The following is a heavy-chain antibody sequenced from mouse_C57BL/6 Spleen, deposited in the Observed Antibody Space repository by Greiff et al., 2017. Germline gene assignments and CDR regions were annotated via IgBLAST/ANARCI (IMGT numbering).Heavy chain of an antibody. CDR3: ARESLYYYGSSYPYFDY. D-gene: IGHD1-1*01. J-gene: IGHJ2*01. V-gene: IGHV3-6*01. Sequence: VQLKESGPGLVKPSQSLSLTCSVTGYSITSGYYWNWIRQFPGNKLEWMGYISYDGSNNYNPSLKNRISITRDTSKNQFFLKLNSVTTEDTATYYCARESLYYYGSSYPYFDYWGQGTTLTVSS. CDR2: ISYDGSN. CDR1: GYSITSGYY.